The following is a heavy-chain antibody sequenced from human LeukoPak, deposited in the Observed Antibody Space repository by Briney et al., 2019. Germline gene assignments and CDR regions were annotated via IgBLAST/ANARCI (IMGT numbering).Heavy chain of an antibody. D-gene: IGHD2-2*01. J-gene: IGHJ4*02. CDR3: AKDSASRFDY. CDR2: IRYDGSNE. Sequence: GSLRLSCAASGFTFNTYGMHWVRQAPGKGLEWVAFIRYDGSNEYYADSVKGRFTIFRDNSKNTLYLQMNSLRAEDTAVYYCAKDSASRFDYWGQGTLVTVSS. CDR1: GFTFNTYG. V-gene: IGHV3-30*02.